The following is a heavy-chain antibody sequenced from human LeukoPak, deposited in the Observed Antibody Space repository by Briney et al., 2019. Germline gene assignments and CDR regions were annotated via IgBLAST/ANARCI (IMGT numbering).Heavy chain of an antibody. Sequence: GESLKISCKGSGYSFTSYWIGWVRQMPGKGLEWMGIIYPGDSDTRYSPSFQGQVIISADKSISTAYLQWSSLKASDTAMYYCARSHLAIGSGYSYGFVDYWGQGTLVTVSS. CDR1: GYSFTSYW. CDR3: ARSHLAIGSGYSYGFVDY. D-gene: IGHD5-18*01. V-gene: IGHV5-51*01. CDR2: IYPGDSDT. J-gene: IGHJ4*02.